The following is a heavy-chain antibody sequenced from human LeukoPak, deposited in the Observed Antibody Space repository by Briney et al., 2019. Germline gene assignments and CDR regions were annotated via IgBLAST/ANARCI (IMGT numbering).Heavy chain of an antibody. D-gene: IGHD3-10*01. CDR3: ARDLGYYGSGSQVYFDY. J-gene: IGHJ4*02. CDR1: GGSISSYY. V-gene: IGHV4-59*12. CDR2: IYYSGST. Sequence: PSETLSLTCTVSGGSISSYYWSWIRQPPGKGLEWIGYIYYSGSTYYNPSLKSRVTISVDTSKNQFSLKLSSVTAADTAVYYCARDLGYYGSGSQVYFDYWGQGTLVTVSS.